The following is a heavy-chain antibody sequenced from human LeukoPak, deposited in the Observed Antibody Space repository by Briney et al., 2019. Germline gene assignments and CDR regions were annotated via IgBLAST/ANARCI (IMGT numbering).Heavy chain of an antibody. CDR3: ARARDIVVVVAAGGFDY. D-gene: IGHD2-15*01. V-gene: IGHV1-69*13. J-gene: IGHJ4*02. CDR1: GGTFSSYA. CDR2: IIPIFGTA. Sequence: ASVKVSCKASGGTFSSYAISWVRQAPGQGLEWMGGIIPIFGTANYAQKFQGRVTTTADESTSTAYMELSSLRSEDTAVYYCARARDIVVVVAAGGFDYWGQGTLVTVSS.